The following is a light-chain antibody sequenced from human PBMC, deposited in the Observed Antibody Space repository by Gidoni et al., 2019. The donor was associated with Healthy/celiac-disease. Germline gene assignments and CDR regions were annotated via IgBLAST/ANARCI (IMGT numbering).Light chain of an antibody. CDR2: KAS. Sequence: EIQMTQSPSTLSASVGDRVTITCRASQSISSWLAWYQQKPGNAPKLLIYKASILESGVPSRFSGSGSGTEFTLTISSLQPDDFATYYCQQYNSYSYTFGQGTKLEIK. CDR1: QSISSW. V-gene: IGKV1-5*03. J-gene: IGKJ2*01. CDR3: QQYNSYSYT.